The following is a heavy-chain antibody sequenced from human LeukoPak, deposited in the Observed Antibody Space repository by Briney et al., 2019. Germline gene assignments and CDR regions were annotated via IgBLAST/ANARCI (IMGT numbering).Heavy chain of an antibody. V-gene: IGHV1-18*01. CDR1: GYTFTSYG. CDR2: ISTYNTNT. D-gene: IGHD3-3*01. CDR3: ARVGGATTIFGVSNNLYYSYMDV. J-gene: IGHJ6*03. Sequence: GASVKVSCKASGYTFTSYGINWVRQAPGQGLEWMGWISTYNTNTNYAQKLQGRVTMTTDTSTSTAYMELRSLRSDDTAVYYCARVGGATTIFGVSNNLYYSYMDVWGKGTTVTVSS.